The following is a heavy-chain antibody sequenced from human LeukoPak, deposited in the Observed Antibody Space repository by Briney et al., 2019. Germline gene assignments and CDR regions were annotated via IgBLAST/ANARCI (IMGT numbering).Heavy chain of an antibody. CDR1: RFIFSSYN. J-gene: IGHJ5*02. Sequence: GGSLRLSCAASRFIFSSYNMNWVRQAPGKGLEWVSVISGGGGSTYYADSVKGRFTISRDNSKNTLYLQMNSLRADDTAVYYCARSPTAINGYFDPWGQGTLVTVSS. V-gene: IGHV3-23*01. CDR2: ISGGGGST. D-gene: IGHD2-2*01. CDR3: ARSPTAINGYFDP.